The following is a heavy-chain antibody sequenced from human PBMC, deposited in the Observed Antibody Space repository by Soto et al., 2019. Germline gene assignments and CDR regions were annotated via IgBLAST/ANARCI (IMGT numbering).Heavy chain of an antibody. CDR2: IKQDGSEK. CDR3: ASYYEYIWGRPAYFQH. V-gene: IGHV3-7*01. Sequence: EVQLVESGGGLVQPGGSLRLSCAASGFTFSSYWMSWVRQAPGKGLEWVANIKQDGSEKYYVDSVKGRFTISRDNAKNSLYMKMNSLRAEDTAVYYCASYYEYIWGRPAYFQHWGQGTLVTVSS. CDR1: GFTFSSYW. D-gene: IGHD3-16*01. J-gene: IGHJ1*01.